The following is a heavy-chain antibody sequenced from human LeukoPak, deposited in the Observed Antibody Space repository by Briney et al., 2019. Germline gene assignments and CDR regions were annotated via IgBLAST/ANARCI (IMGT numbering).Heavy chain of an antibody. J-gene: IGHJ4*02. Sequence: SETLSLTCTVSGGSITSSSYYWGWIRQPPGKGLEWIGYIYYSGSTNYNPSLKSRVTISVDTSKNQFSLKLSSVTAADTAVYYCARKRVIFDYWGQGTLVTVSS. D-gene: IGHD2/OR15-2a*01. CDR1: GGSITSSSYY. CDR3: ARKRVIFDY. V-gene: IGHV4-61*05. CDR2: IYYSGST.